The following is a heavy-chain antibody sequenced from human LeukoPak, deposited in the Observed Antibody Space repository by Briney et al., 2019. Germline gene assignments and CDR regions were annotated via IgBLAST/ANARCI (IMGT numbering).Heavy chain of an antibody. CDR3: AKFDGDYTDH. CDR2: IYTSGST. D-gene: IGHD4-17*01. V-gene: IGHV4-4*07. J-gene: IGHJ4*02. CDR1: GGSISRYY. Sequence: PSETLSLTCTVSGGSISRYYWSWIRQPAGKGLEWIGRIYTSGSTNYSPSLKSRVTMSVDTSKNQFSLNLSSVTAADTAVYYCAKFDGDYTDHWGQGTLSPSPQ.